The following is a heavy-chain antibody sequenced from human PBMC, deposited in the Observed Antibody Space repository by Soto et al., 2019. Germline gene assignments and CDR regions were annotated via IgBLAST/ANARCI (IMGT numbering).Heavy chain of an antibody. CDR3: ARLEASGYSYGHSDY. J-gene: IGHJ4*02. Sequence: ASVKVSCKASGYTFTSYAMHWVRQAPGQRLEWMGWINAGNGNTKYSQKFQGRVTITRDTSASTAYMELSSLRSEDTAVYYCARLEASGYSYGHSDYWGQGTLVTVSS. CDR1: GYTFTSYA. D-gene: IGHD5-18*01. CDR2: INAGNGNT. V-gene: IGHV1-3*01.